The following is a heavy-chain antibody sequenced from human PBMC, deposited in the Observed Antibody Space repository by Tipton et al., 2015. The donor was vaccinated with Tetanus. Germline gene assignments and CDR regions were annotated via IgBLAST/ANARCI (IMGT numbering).Heavy chain of an antibody. CDR2: IDISGGSV. CDR1: GFTFIGYE. Sequence: EASGFTFIGYEMNWVRQAPGKGLEWISYIDISGGSVYYADSVKGRFTISRDNTKDSLFLQMSSLRAEDTAVYYCARDGRNGFKRRVDAFDVWGHGTMVTVSS. J-gene: IGHJ3*01. CDR3: ARDGRNGFKRRVDAFDV. V-gene: IGHV3-48*03. D-gene: IGHD5-24*01.